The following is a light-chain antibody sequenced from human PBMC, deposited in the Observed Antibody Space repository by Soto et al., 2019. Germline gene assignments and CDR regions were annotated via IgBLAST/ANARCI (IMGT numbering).Light chain of an antibody. CDR1: HSVSSN. V-gene: IGKV3-11*01. CDR2: DAS. Sequence: EIVLTQSPATLSLSPGERATLSCRASHSVSSNLAWYQQKPGQAPGLLIYDASNRATGVPARFSGSGSGTDFTLTISSLEPEDFAVYYCQQRYNWPPITFGQGTRLEIK. J-gene: IGKJ5*01. CDR3: QQRYNWPPIT.